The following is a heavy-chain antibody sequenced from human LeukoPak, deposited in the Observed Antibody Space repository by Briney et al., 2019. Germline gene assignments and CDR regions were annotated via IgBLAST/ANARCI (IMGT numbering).Heavy chain of an antibody. D-gene: IGHD3-9*01. CDR2: IYYSGST. J-gene: IGHJ4*02. CDR1: GGPISSYY. Sequence: SETLSLTCTVSGGPISSYYWSWIRQPPGKGLEWIGYIYYSGSTNYNPSLKSRVTISVDTSKNQFSLKLSSVTAADTAVYYCARENYDILTGYFYFDYWGQGTLVTVSS. CDR3: ARENYDILTGYFYFDY. V-gene: IGHV4-59*01.